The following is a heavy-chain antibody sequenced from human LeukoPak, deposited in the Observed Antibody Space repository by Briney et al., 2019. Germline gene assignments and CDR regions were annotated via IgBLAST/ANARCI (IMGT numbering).Heavy chain of an antibody. CDR3: ARGDGDYGGNSRTYYYYGMDV. J-gene: IGHJ6*02. Sequence: PSWALPFACTVSAVAFRSGGFYWTWTPPHPGRGMEGIRYIYDSGSTYYNPSPKSRGTIELHTFKNQFSMRQSAVTAADTAVYYCARGDGDYGGNSRTYYYYGMDVWGQGTTVTVSS. V-gene: IGHV4-30-4*01. CDR2: IYDSGST. D-gene: IGHD4-23*01. CDR1: AVAFRSGGFY.